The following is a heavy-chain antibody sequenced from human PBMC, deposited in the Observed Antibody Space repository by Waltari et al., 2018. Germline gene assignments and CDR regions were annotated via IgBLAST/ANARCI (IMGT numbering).Heavy chain of an antibody. Sequence: VQLLESGGGLVQPGGSLRLSCAASGFTFSSYAMSWVRQAPGKGLEWIGNMYYSGSTYYNPSLKSRVTISGDTSKSQFSLKLSSVTAADTSMYYCVRHARTTSGGKHFDHWGQGMLVTVSP. D-gene: IGHD2-15*01. CDR1: GFTFSSYA. CDR3: VRHARTTSGGKHFDH. CDR2: MYYSGST. J-gene: IGHJ4*02. V-gene: IGHV4-59*04.